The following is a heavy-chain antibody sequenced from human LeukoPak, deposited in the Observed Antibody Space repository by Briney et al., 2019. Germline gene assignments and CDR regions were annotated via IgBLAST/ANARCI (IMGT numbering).Heavy chain of an antibody. D-gene: IGHD1-26*01. CDR2: IKGDERST. J-gene: IGHJ4*02. V-gene: IGHV3-74*01. CDR3: ARIYSGSHYS. Sequence: GGSLRLSCAASGFTFSSYWLHWVRQAPGKGLVWVSRIKGDERSTNYADSVKGRFTISRDNSKNTLYLQMNSLRAEDTAVYYCARIYSGSHYSWGQGTLVTISS. CDR1: GFTFSSYW.